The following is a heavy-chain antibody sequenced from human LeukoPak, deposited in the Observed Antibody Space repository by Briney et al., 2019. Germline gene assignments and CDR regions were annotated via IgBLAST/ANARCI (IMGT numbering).Heavy chain of an antibody. CDR1: GYTFTRSY. Sequence: ASVKVSCKASGYTFTRSYMYWVRQAPGQGLERMGIINPSGVSTSYAQKFQGRVTMTRDTSTSTVYMELSSLRSEDTAVYYRAREPGEYGMDVWGKGTTVTVSS. D-gene: IGHD3-10*01. J-gene: IGHJ6*04. V-gene: IGHV1-46*01. CDR3: AREPGEYGMDV. CDR2: INPSGVST.